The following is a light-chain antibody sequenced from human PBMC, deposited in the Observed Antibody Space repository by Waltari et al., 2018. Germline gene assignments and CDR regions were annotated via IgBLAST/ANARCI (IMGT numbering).Light chain of an antibody. Sequence: IVLTQSPATLPLSPGERSTLACSASQSVSNNLTWYHQKPGRAPRLLIYYASNRATDIPARFSGSGSETDFTLTISSLEPEDFAVYDCQQRNDWPLTFGGGTKVEIK. CDR2: YAS. CDR1: QSVSNN. V-gene: IGKV3-11*01. CDR3: QQRNDWPLT. J-gene: IGKJ4*01.